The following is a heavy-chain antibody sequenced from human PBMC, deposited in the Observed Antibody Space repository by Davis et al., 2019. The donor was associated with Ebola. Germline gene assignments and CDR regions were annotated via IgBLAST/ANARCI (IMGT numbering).Heavy chain of an antibody. CDR2: INWNGGST. D-gene: IGHD6-19*01. CDR3: ARGGLQWLDPYYFDY. CDR1: GFTFDDYG. Sequence: GESLKISCAASGFTFDDYGMSWVRQAPGKGLEWVSGINWNGGSTGYADSVKGRFTISRDNAKNSLYLQMNSLRAEDTALYYCARGGLQWLDPYYFDYWGQGTLVTVSS. J-gene: IGHJ4*02. V-gene: IGHV3-20*04.